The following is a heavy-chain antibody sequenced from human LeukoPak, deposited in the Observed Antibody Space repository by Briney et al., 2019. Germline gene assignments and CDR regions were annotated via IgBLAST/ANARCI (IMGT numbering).Heavy chain of an antibody. CDR2: ISYIGTT. V-gene: IGHV4-59*11. CDR3: ARDLVTVTKGFDI. Sequence: SETLSLTCAVSADSFSSHYWTWIRQLPGKGPEWIGYISYIGTTNYNPSLKSRVTISIDTSKNQFSLKLSSVTAADTAVYYCARDLVTVTKGFDIWGQGTMVSVSS. CDR1: ADSFSSHY. J-gene: IGHJ3*02. D-gene: IGHD4-17*01.